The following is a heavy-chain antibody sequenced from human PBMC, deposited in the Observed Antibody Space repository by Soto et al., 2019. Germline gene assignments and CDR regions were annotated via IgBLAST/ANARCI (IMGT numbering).Heavy chain of an antibody. CDR2: INHSGST. D-gene: IGHD3-22*01. V-gene: IGHV4-34*01. Sequence: LSLTCAVYGGSFSGYYWSWIRQPPGKGLEWIGEINHSGSTNYNPSLESRVTISVDTSKNQFSLKLSSVTAADAAVYYCARRLDYYDSSGYFLGCFYFDYWGQGTLVTVSS. CDR1: GGSFSGYY. CDR3: ARRLDYYDSSGYFLGCFYFDY. J-gene: IGHJ4*02.